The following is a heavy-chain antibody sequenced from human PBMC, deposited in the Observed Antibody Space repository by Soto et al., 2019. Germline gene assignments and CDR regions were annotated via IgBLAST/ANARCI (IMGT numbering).Heavy chain of an antibody. CDR3: ARLAVGYDFWTSDYYYYYGMDV. J-gene: IGHJ6*02. V-gene: IGHV4-59*01. D-gene: IGHD3-3*01. Sequence: PSETLSLTCTVSGGSISSYYWSWVRQPPGKGLEWIGYIYYSGSTDYNPSLKSRVTISVDTSKNQFSLKLSSVTAAETAVYYCARLAVGYDFWTSDYYYYYGMDVWGQGTTVTVSS. CDR2: IYYSGST. CDR1: GGSISSYY.